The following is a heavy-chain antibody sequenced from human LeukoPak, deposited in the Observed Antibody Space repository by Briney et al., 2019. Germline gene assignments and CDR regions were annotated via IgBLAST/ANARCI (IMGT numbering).Heavy chain of an antibody. Sequence: GGSLRLSCAASGFTFSSYAMHWVRQAPGKGLEWVAVISYDGSNKYYADSVKGRFTISRDNSKNTLYLQIESLRDDDTAVYHCALGTINKDFYFGMDVWGQGTTVTVSS. CDR1: GFTFSSYA. D-gene: IGHD2-8*01. J-gene: IGHJ6*02. CDR3: ALGTINKDFYFGMDV. CDR2: ISYDGSNK. V-gene: IGHV3-30-3*01.